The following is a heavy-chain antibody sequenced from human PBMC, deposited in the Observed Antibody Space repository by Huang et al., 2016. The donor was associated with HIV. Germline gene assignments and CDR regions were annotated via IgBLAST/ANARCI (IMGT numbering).Heavy chain of an antibody. J-gene: IGHJ4*02. V-gene: IGHV3-30*18. CDR3: AKGGSAAAVLDF. CDR1: GFTFSSYG. Sequence: QVQLVESGGGVVQPGRSLRISCAASGFTFSSYGMHWVRQAPGKGMEGGAGISYDAKTKYYADSVKGRFSISRDNSKTTVYLQLNSLRLEDTAVYYCAKGGSAAAVLDFWGQGTLVTVSS. D-gene: IGHD6-13*01. CDR2: ISYDAKTK.